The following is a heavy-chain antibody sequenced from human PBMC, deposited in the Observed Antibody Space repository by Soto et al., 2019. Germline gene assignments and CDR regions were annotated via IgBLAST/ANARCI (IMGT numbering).Heavy chain of an antibody. V-gene: IGHV4-38-2*02. Sequence: PETLSLTCAVSGYSISSGYYWGWIRQPPGKGLEWIGSIYHSGSTYYNPSLKSRVTISVDTSKNQFSLKLSSVTAADTAVYYCARDISAKHDPCDYWGQGTLVTVSS. CDR2: IYHSGST. D-gene: IGHD6-25*01. CDR3: ARDISAKHDPCDY. CDR1: GYSISSGYY. J-gene: IGHJ4*02.